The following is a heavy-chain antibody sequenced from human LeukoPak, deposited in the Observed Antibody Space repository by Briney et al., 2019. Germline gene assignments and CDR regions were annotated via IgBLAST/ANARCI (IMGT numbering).Heavy chain of an antibody. D-gene: IGHD2-2*02. Sequence: PGGSLRLSCAASGFTFSASPIHWVRQASGKGLEWVGRITAKHATAYSATVKGRFTISRDDSKYTTYLQMNSLETEDTAVYYCAXEGCGDTSXYTNDYWGQGTRVTVSS. CDR2: ITAKHAT. V-gene: IGHV3-73*01. J-gene: IGHJ4*02. CDR1: GFTFSASP. CDR3: AXEGCGDTSXYTNDY.